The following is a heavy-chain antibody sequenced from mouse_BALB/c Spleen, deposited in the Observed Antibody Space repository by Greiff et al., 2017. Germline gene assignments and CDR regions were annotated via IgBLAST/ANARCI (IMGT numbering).Heavy chain of an antibody. D-gene: IGHD1-1*01. CDR1: GYSFTGYY. CDR3: ALYYGGAMDY. J-gene: IGHJ4*01. CDR2: INPYNGAT. Sequence: VQLQQSGPELVKPGASVKISCKASGYSFTGYYMHWVKQSHVKSLEWIGRINPYNGATSYNQNFKDKASLTVDKSSSTAYMELARLTSEDSAIYYCALYYGGAMDYWGQGTSVTVSS. V-gene: IGHV1-31*01.